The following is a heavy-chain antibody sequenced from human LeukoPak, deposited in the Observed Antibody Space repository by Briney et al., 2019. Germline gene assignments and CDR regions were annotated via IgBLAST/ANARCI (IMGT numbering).Heavy chain of an antibody. V-gene: IGHV4-39*02. J-gene: IGHJ4*02. CDR2: IYYSGST. D-gene: IGHD1-7*01. Sequence: SETLSLTCTVSGGSISSSTYYWGWIRQPPGKGLEWIGSIYYSGSTYYNPSLKGRVTISVDTSKNQFSLKLSSVTAAGTAVYYCARGILYNWNYDYWVQGTLVTVSS. CDR3: ARGILYNWNYDY. CDR1: GGSISSSTYY.